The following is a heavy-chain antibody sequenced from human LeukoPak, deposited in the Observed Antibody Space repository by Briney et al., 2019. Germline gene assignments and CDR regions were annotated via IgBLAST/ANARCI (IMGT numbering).Heavy chain of an antibody. V-gene: IGHV3-23*01. J-gene: IGHJ6*03. D-gene: IGHD1-26*01. CDR3: ARVRVGATSPSIYYSYYIDV. CDR1: GFTCSIYA. CDR2: ISGSGGST. Sequence: GGSLSLSCAASGFTCSIYAMSCVRQAPGKGLECVSAISGSGGSTYYADSVKGRFTISRDTAKNSPYLQLNSLRAEDTAVYYCARVRVGATSPSIYYSYYIDVWGKGTTVTVSS.